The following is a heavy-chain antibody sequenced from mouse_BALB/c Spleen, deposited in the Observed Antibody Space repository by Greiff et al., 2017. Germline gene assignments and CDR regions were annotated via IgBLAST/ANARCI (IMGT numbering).Heavy chain of an antibody. J-gene: IGHJ3*01. CDR1: GYAFSSYW. V-gene: IGHV1-80*01. CDR3: ARGDRYDWFAY. Sequence: QVQLQQSGAELVRPGSSVKISCKASGYAFSSYWMNWVKQRPGQGLEWIGQIYPGDGDTNYNGKFKGKATLTADKSSSTAYMQLSSLTSEDSAVYFCARGDRYDWFAYWGQGTLVTVS. CDR2: IYPGDGDT. D-gene: IGHD2-14*01.